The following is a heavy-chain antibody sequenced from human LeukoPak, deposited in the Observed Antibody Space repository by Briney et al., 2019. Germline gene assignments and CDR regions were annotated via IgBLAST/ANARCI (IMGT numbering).Heavy chain of an antibody. V-gene: IGHV5-51*01. CDR1: GYSFTSYW. CDR2: IYPGDSDT. Sequence: GESLKISCNGSGYSFTSYWIGWVRQMPGKGLEWMGIIYPGDSDTRYSPSFQGQVTISADKSISTAYLQWSSLKASDTAMYYCARPVSSSLWSGYPYYFDYWGQGTLVTVFS. CDR3: ARPVSSSLWSGYPYYFDY. J-gene: IGHJ4*02. D-gene: IGHD3-3*01.